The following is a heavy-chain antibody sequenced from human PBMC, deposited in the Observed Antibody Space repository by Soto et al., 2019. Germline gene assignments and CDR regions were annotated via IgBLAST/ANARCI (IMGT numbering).Heavy chain of an antibody. CDR1: GGSISSGGYY. V-gene: IGHV4-31*03. J-gene: IGHJ6*02. Sequence: LSLTCTVSGGSISSGGYYWSWIRQHPGKGLEWIGYIYYSGSTYYNPSLKSRVTISVGTSKNQFSLKLSSVTAADTAVYYCARVEVGYYDSSGYYYYYYGMDVWGQGTTVTVSS. CDR2: IYYSGST. D-gene: IGHD3-22*01. CDR3: ARVEVGYYDSSGYYYYYYGMDV.